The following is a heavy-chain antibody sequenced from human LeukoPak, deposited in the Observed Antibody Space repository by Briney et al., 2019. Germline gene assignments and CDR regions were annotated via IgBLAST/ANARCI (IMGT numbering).Heavy chain of an antibody. V-gene: IGHV3-23*01. J-gene: IGHJ4*02. CDR3: AKVWRSGGSSFDY. CDR2: ISGSSGNT. D-gene: IGHD2-15*01. CDR1: GLPFNNYA. Sequence: GGSLRLSCAASGLPFNNYAMICVRQAPGKGLEGVSAISGSSGNTYYADYVKGRFAISRDNSKKTLYLQINSLRPEDTAVYYCAKVWRSGGSSFDYWGQGTLVTVSS.